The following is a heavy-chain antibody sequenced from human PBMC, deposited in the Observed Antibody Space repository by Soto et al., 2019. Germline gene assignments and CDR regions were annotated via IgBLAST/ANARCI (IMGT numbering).Heavy chain of an antibody. Sequence: ASVKVSCKASGYTFTGYYLHWVRQAPGQGLEWMGWINPNSGGTNYAQKFQGRVTMTRDTSISTAYMELSRLRSDDTAVYYCARGRTGTTSYSDYWGQGNLVTVSS. V-gene: IGHV1-2*02. CDR2: INPNSGGT. CDR1: GYTFTGYY. J-gene: IGHJ4*02. CDR3: ARGRTGTTSYSDY. D-gene: IGHD1-1*01.